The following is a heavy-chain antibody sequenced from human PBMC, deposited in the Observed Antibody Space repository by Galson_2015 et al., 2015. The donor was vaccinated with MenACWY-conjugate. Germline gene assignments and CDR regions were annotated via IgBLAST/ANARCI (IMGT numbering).Heavy chain of an antibody. V-gene: IGHV3-74*01. J-gene: IGHJ4*02. CDR1: GFIFNTYW. CDR3: AKTRGASFYFDS. Sequence: SLRLSCAASGFIFNTYWMRWVRQAPGKGLVWVSRINPGGSSTTYADSVEDRFTISRDNAKNTLYLQMNSLRPEDTAVFYCAKTRGASFYFDSWGQCTLVTVSS. D-gene: IGHD1-26*01. CDR2: INPGGSST.